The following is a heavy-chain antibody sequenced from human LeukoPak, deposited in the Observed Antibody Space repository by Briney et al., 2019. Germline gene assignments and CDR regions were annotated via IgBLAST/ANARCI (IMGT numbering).Heavy chain of an antibody. CDR2: ICPDGTVT. CDR3: ARGGGYYAIDY. CDR1: GFTFSTYC. J-gene: IGHJ4*02. D-gene: IGHD1-26*01. V-gene: IGHV3-74*01. Sequence: GGSLRLSCAASGFTFSTYCMHWVRQAPGKGPMWVSRICPDGTVTNYADSVKARFIISRDNSKNTLYLQMNNLRAEDTAVYYCARGGGYYAIDYWGQGTLVTVSS.